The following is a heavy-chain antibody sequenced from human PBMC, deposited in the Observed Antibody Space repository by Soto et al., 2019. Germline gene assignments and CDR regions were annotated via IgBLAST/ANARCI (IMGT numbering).Heavy chain of an antibody. J-gene: IGHJ4*02. V-gene: IGHV3-7*03. D-gene: IGHD4-17*01. CDR2: IKRDGSEK. CDR3: ARVRATDYEIDY. CDR1: GFMFGSYW. Sequence: PGRSLRLSCTASGFMFGSYWMTWVRHVPGKGLQWVANIKRDGSEKYYVDFVKGRFTISRDNADNSVFLDMNNLRVDDTATYYCARVRATDYEIDYWGQGALVTVSS.